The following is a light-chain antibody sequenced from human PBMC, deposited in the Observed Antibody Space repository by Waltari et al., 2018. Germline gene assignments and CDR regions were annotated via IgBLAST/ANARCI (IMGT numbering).Light chain of an antibody. CDR2: EVL. Sequence: QSALTQPPSASGSPGQSVTISCTGTSNDVGAYNSVSWYQRHPGKAPKVLIYEVLKRPSGGPDRFSGSKSGNTASRTVSGLQAEDEADYYCTSYTGNDNSKVFGGGTKLTVL. V-gene: IGLV2-8*01. CDR1: SNDVGAYNS. J-gene: IGLJ2*01. CDR3: TSYTGNDNSKV.